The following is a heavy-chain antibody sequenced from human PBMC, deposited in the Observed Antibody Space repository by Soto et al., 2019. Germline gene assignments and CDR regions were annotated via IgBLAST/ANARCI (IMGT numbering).Heavy chain of an antibody. J-gene: IGHJ5*02. CDR1: GYTFGNND. CDR2: MNPNSGIG. D-gene: IGHD3-16*01. V-gene: IGHV1-8*01. CDR3: ARMATFGTLNWFYP. Sequence: QVQLVQSGAEVREPGASVRVSCKASGYTFGNNDISWVRQGTGQGLEWMGWMNPNSGIGGYAQKFQGRVTMTRDTSSSTAYMELSRLTSDDTAIYYCARMATFGTLNWFYPWGQGTLVTVSS.